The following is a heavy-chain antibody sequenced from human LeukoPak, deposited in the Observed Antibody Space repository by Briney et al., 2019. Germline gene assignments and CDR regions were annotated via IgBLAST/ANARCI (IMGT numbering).Heavy chain of an antibody. J-gene: IGHJ6*02. D-gene: IGHD5-12*01. Sequence: GXXGSTYYADSVKGRFTISRDNSKNTLYLQMNSLRAEDTAVYYCAKKQGGIIVATTLHYYYGMDVWGQGTTVTVSS. V-gene: IGHV3-23*01. CDR2: GXXGST. CDR3: AKKQGGIIVATTLHYYYGMDV.